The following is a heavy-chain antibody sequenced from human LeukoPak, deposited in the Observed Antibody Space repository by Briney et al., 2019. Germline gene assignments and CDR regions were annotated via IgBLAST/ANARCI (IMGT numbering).Heavy chain of an antibody. CDR2: INGDGSDT. D-gene: IGHD5-12*01. CDR1: GFTFSSYS. CDR3: ARVYSGGVATITSPYY. Sequence: GGSLRLSCAASGFTFSSYSLNWVRQAPGKGLVWVSRINGDGSDTTYADSVKGRFTISRDNAKNTLYLQMNSLRVEDTAVYFCARVYSGGVATITSPYYWGQGILVTVSS. V-gene: IGHV3-74*01. J-gene: IGHJ4*02.